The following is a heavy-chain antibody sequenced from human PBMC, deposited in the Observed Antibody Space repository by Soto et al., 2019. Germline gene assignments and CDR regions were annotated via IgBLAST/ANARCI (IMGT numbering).Heavy chain of an antibody. CDR1: GGSISSYY. Sequence: SETLSLTCTVSGGSISSYYWSWIRQPPGKGLEWIGYIYYSGSTNYNPSLKSRVTISVDTSKNQFSLKLSSVTAADTAVYYCARVWDCTNGVCDAFDIWGQGTMVTVSS. J-gene: IGHJ3*02. D-gene: IGHD2-8*01. CDR3: ARVWDCTNGVCDAFDI. V-gene: IGHV4-59*01. CDR2: IYYSGST.